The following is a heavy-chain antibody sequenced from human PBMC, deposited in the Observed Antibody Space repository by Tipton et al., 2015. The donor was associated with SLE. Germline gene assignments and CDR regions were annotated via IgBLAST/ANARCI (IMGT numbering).Heavy chain of an antibody. CDR2: INAGNGNT. J-gene: IGHJ6*01. CDR1: GYTFTSYA. CDR3: ARAQGTRDYYGMDV. V-gene: IGHV1-3*01. Sequence: QVQLVQSGAEVKKPGASVKVSCKASGYTFTSYAMHWVRQAPGQRLEWMGWINAGNGNTKYSQKFQGRVTMTRDTSASTAYMELSSLRSDDTAVYYCARAQGTRDYYGMDVWGQGTTVTVSS. D-gene: IGHD3-10*01.